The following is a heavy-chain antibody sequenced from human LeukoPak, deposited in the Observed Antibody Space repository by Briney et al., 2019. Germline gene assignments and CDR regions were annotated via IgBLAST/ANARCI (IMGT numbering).Heavy chain of an antibody. CDR1: GYSFSNSW. Sequence: GESLKISCKGSGYSFSNSWIGWVRQMPGKGLEWMGIIYPGDSDTRYSPSFQGQVTISADKSISTAYLQWSSLKASDTAMYYCARSPYGSGSYYDYWGQGTLVTVSS. V-gene: IGHV5-51*01. D-gene: IGHD3-10*01. CDR3: ARSPYGSGSYYDY. J-gene: IGHJ4*02. CDR2: IYPGDSDT.